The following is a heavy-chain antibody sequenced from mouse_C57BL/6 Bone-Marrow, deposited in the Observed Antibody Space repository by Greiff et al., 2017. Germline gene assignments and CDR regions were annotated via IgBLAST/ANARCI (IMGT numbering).Heavy chain of an antibody. CDR1: GYTFTSYG. CDR3: ARDDSDESDY. Sequence: VQLQQSGAELARPGASVKLSCKASGYTFTSYGISWVKQRTGQGLEWIGEIYPRSGNTYYNEKFKGKATLTADKSSSTAYMALRSLTSEDSSCYFCARDDSDESDYWGQGTTLTVSS. CDR2: IYPRSGNT. V-gene: IGHV1-81*01. D-gene: IGHD2-13*01. J-gene: IGHJ2*01.